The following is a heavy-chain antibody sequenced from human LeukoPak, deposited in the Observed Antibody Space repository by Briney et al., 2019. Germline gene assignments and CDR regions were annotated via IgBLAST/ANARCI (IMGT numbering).Heavy chain of an antibody. D-gene: IGHD6-6*01. CDR3: ARESSSSTYNWFDP. V-gene: IGHV4-34*01. CDR1: GGSFSSYY. J-gene: IGHJ5*02. Sequence: PSETLSLTCAVYGGSFSSYYWSWIRQPPGKGLEWIGEINHSGSTNYSPSLKSRVTISVDTSKNQFSLKLSSVTAADTAVYYCARESSSSTYNWFDPWGQGTLVTVSS. CDR2: INHSGST.